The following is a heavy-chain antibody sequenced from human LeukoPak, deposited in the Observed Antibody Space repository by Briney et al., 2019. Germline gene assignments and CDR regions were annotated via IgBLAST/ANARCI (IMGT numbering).Heavy chain of an antibody. V-gene: IGHV3-72*01. CDR2: TGNKANSHIT. D-gene: IGHD2-15*01. Sequence: GGSLRLSCAASGFIFSDHYMDWVRQAPGKGLEWVGRTGNKANSHITDYGASVKGRFTISRDDSKGSLYLQMNSLKTDDTAVYYCTTRELGYCSGGSCYSAPDAFDIWGQGTMVTVSS. CDR1: GFIFSDHY. J-gene: IGHJ3*02. CDR3: TTRELGYCSGGSCYSAPDAFDI.